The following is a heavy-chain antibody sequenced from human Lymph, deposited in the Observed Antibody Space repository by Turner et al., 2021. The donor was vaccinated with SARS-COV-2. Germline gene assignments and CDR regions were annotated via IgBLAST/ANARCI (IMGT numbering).Heavy chain of an antibody. CDR3: ARDSSSGWQFDY. D-gene: IGHD6-19*01. V-gene: IGHV1-2*02. CDR1: GYTFTGYY. Sequence: QVQLVQSGAEVRNLGASVKVSCKASGYTFTGYYMHWVRQAPGQGLEWMGWINPNSGGTYYAQKFQGRVTMTRDTSISTAYMELSRLRSDDTAVYYCARDSSSGWQFDYWGQGTLVTVSS. J-gene: IGHJ4*02. CDR2: INPNSGGT.